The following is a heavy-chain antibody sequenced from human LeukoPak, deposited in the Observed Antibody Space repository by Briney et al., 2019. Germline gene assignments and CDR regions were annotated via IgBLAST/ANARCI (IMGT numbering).Heavy chain of an antibody. D-gene: IGHD6-6*01. CDR3: AREYSSSSGRSFDY. J-gene: IGHJ4*02. CDR1: GFTFSGYA. V-gene: IGHV3-23*01. Sequence: GGSLRLSCAASGFTFSGYAMSWVRQAPGKGLEWVSAISGSGGSTYYADSVKGRLTISRDNSKNTLYLQMNSLRAEDTAVYYCAREYSSSSGRSFDYWGQGTLVTVSS. CDR2: ISGSGGST.